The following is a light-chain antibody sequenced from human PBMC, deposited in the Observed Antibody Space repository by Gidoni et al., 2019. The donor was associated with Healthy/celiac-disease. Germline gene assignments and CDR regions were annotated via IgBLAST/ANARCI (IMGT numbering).Light chain of an antibody. Sequence: DIQMTQSPSSLSASVGDRVTITCRASQSISNYLNWYQQKPGKAPKLLIYAASSLQSGVPSRFSGSGSGTDFTLTISSLQPEDFATYYCQQSYSTPPYTFXQXTKLEIK. CDR3: QQSYSTPPYT. J-gene: IGKJ2*01. CDR1: QSISNY. CDR2: AAS. V-gene: IGKV1-39*01.